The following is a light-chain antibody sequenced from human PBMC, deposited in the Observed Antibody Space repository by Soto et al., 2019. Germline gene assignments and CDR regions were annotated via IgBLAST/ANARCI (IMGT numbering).Light chain of an antibody. Sequence: MTQSPSTLSGSGGDRVTITCRASQTISSWLAWYQQKPGKAPKLLIYKASTLKSGVPSRFSGSGSGTEFSLTISSLQPEAFATYYCQQSYSIPRTFRQWTKVE. J-gene: IGKJ1*01. CDR2: KAS. CDR3: QQSYSIPRT. V-gene: IGKV1-5*03. CDR1: QTISSW.